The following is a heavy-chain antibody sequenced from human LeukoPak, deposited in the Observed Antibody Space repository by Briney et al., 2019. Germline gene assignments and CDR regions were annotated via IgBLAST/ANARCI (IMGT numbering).Heavy chain of an antibody. V-gene: IGHV3-21*01. CDR3: ARDSRGIAAGADY. D-gene: IGHD6-13*01. Sequence: GGSLRLSCAASGFTFSTYNMNWVRQAPGKGLGWVSSISTTSSYIYYADSVKGRFTVSRDNAKNSLYLQMNSLRAEDTAVYYCARDSRGIAAGADYWGQGTLVTVSS. J-gene: IGHJ4*02. CDR1: GFTFSTYN. CDR2: ISTTSSYI.